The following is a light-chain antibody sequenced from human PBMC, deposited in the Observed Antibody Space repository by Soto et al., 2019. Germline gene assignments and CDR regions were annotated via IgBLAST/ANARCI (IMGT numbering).Light chain of an antibody. V-gene: IGKV3-20*01. J-gene: IGKJ2*01. Sequence: EIVLTQSPGTLSLSPGERATLNCRASQSVSNSFLAWYRHKPGQAPTLLIYGASSRATGIPARFSGSGSGTDFTLTISRLEPEDFAVYYCQQYGSSPYTFGHGTKLEIK. CDR3: QQYGSSPYT. CDR1: QSVSNSF. CDR2: GAS.